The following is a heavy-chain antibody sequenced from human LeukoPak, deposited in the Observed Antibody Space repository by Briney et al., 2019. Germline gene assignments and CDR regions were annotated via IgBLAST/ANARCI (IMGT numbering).Heavy chain of an antibody. V-gene: IGHV4-38-2*02. CDR3: ARDVGHHYGGNSATPLD. Sequence: SETLSLTCTVSGYSISSGYYWGWIRQPPGKGLEWIGSIYHSGSTYYNPSLKSRVTISVDTSKNQFSLKLSSVTAADTAVYYCARDVGHHYGGNSATPLDWGQGTLVTVSS. CDR1: GYSISSGYY. D-gene: IGHD4-23*01. J-gene: IGHJ4*02. CDR2: IYHSGST.